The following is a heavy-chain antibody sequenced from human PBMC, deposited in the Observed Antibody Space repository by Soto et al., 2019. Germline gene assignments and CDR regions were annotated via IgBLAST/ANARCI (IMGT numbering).Heavy chain of an antibody. Sequence: SETLSLTCAVYGGSFSGYYWSWIRQPPGKGLEWIGEINHSGSTNYNPSLKSRVTISVDTSKNQFSLKLSSVTAADTAVYYCARGSHLSLRYFDWFPSRALDYWGQGALVTVSS. CDR2: INHSGST. J-gene: IGHJ4*02. D-gene: IGHD3-9*01. CDR1: GGSFSGYY. V-gene: IGHV4-34*01. CDR3: ARGSHLSLRYFDWFPSRALDY.